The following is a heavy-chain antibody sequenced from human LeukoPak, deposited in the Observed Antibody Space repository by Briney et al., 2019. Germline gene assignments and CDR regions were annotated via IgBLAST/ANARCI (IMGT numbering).Heavy chain of an antibody. Sequence: GGSLRLSCAASGFTYDDYAIHWVRQAPGEGLEWDSGISWNSGTISHADSVKGRFSISRHNDKNSLYLQMNSLRAEDTAFYYCAKDLTFGGLLDYWGKGTLVTVSS. CDR3: AKDLTFGGLLDY. CDR2: ISWNSGTI. D-gene: IGHD3-3*02. J-gene: IGHJ4*02. V-gene: IGHV3-9*01. CDR1: GFTYDDYA.